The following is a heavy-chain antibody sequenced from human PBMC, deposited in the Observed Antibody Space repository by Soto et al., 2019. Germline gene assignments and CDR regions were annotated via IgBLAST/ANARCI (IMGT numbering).Heavy chain of an antibody. CDR1: GFTFSSYA. D-gene: IGHD3-9*01. CDR3: ANQPKVEDDILTGYSFPAD. Sequence: PGGSLRLSCAASGFTFSSYAMSWVRQAPGKGLEWVSAISGSGGSTYYADSVKGRFTISRDNSKNTLYLQMNSLRAEDTAVYYCANQPKVEDDILTGYSFPADWGQGTLVTVSS. J-gene: IGHJ4*02. CDR2: ISGSGGST. V-gene: IGHV3-23*01.